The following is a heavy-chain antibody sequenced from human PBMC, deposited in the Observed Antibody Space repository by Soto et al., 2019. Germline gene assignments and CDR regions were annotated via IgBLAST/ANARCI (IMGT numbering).Heavy chain of an antibody. Sequence: PSAILSLTCAVYGGSFSGYYWSWIRQPPGMGLEWIGDINHSGSTNYTPSLKTRVTISVDMSKNQFSLKLSSVTAADTAVYYCARGGRQQLIPTPISSKIDSWGQGTLVTV. J-gene: IGHJ4*02. CDR1: GGSFSGYY. D-gene: IGHD6-13*01. CDR2: INHSGST. CDR3: ARGGRQQLIPTPISSKIDS. V-gene: IGHV4-34*01.